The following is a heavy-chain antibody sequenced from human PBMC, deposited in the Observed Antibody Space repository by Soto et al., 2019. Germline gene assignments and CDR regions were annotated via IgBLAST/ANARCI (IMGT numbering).Heavy chain of an antibody. CDR2: IIPIFGTA. J-gene: IGHJ4*02. CDR1: GGTFSSYA. V-gene: IGHV1-69*12. D-gene: IGHD2-2*01. Sequence: QVQLVQSGAAVKKPGSSVKVSCKASGGTFSSYAISWVRQAPGQGLEWMGGIIPIFGTANYAQKFQGRVTITADESTSTAYMELSSLRSEDTAVYYCASPSYRTSFPEIFDYWGQGTLVTVSS. CDR3: ASPSYRTSFPEIFDY.